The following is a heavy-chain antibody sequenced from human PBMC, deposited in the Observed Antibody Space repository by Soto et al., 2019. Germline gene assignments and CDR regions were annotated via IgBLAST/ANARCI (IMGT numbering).Heavy chain of an antibody. V-gene: IGHV4-59*01. D-gene: IGHD5-18*01. CDR1: GGSISGYS. CDR3: ASLVVGYSYGHFDY. Sequence: SETLSLTCTVSGGSISGYSWSWIRQPPGKGLEWIGYIFYRGSTNYNPSLKSRFTISVDTSKNQFSLKLSSVTAADTAVYYCASLVVGYSYGHFDYWGQGTLVTVSS. CDR2: IFYRGST. J-gene: IGHJ4*02.